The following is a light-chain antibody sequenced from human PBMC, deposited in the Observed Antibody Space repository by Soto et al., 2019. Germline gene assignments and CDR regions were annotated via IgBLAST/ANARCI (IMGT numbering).Light chain of an antibody. Sequence: DVRMSKSPSTLSASIGDRVTITCRASQSISSWLAWYQQKPGKAPKLLIYDASSLESGVPSRFSGSGSGTEFTLTITSLQPDDFATYYCQQYNSYPWTFAQGTKVDVK. CDR1: QSISSW. CDR2: DAS. V-gene: IGKV1-5*01. J-gene: IGKJ1*01. CDR3: QQYNSYPWT.